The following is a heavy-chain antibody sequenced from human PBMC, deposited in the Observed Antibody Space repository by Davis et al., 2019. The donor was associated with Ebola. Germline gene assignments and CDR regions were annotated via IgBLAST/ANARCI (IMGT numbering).Heavy chain of an antibody. Sequence: GSLKISCKGSEYNFTNYWISWVRQMPGKGLEWMGRIDPSDSYTNYSPSFQGHVTISADKSINTAYLQWSSLKASDTAVYYCARTFPHDYWGQGTLVTVSS. V-gene: IGHV5-10-1*01. CDR1: EYNFTNYW. D-gene: IGHD2/OR15-2a*01. J-gene: IGHJ4*02. CDR3: ARTFPHDY. CDR2: IDPSDSYT.